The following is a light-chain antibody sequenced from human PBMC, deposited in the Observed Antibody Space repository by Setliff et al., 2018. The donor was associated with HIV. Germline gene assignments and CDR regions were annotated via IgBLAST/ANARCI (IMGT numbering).Light chain of an antibody. J-gene: IGKJ1*01. CDR1: QGLNGY. CDR3: QQVHSYPLT. CDR2: AAS. Sequence: DIQLTPSPTFLSASVGDGVTITCRASQGLNGYLAWYQQKPGIAPKLLIYAASSLQEGVPSRFSGSGYGTEFTLTISSLQAEDFATYYCQQVHSYPLTFGQGTKVDIK. V-gene: IGKV1-9*01.